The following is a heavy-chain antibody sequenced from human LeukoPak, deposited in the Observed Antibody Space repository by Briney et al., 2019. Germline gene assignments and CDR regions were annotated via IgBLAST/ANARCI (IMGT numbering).Heavy chain of an antibody. Sequence: GGSLTLSCAASGLIFSTYAVRWVRQAPGTGLEWVSTISPRGDITYYADSVKGRFTISRDNSKYTQYLQMNSLRVEDTAVYHCTRGAERFNSWGQGTLVTVSS. V-gene: IGHV3-23*01. CDR1: GLIFSTYA. CDR2: ISPRGDIT. CDR3: TRGAERFNS. J-gene: IGHJ5*01.